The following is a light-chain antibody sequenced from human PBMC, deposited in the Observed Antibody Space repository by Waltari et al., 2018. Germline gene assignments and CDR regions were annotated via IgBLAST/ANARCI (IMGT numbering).Light chain of an antibody. J-gene: IGLJ2*01. Sequence: AVLTQPSSLSASPGASARLTCTLRSGTNVGNHRIYWYQQKSGRPPQYLLRYKSDSDKQQASGVPSHFSGSKDASANAGILLISGLQSEDEADYYCMIWHSSASVFGGGTKLTVL. CDR1: SGTNVGNHR. CDR2: YKSDSDK. CDR3: MIWHSSASV. V-gene: IGLV5-45*03.